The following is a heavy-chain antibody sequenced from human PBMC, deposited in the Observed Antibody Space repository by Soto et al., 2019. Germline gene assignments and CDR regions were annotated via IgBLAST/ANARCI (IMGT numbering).Heavy chain of an antibody. J-gene: IGHJ4*02. CDR3: ARGRRTAVTIDY. CDR2: INHSGST. D-gene: IGHD4-17*01. Sequence: QVQLQQWGAGLLKPSETLSLTCAVYGGSFSGYYWSWIRQPPGKGLEWIGEINHSGSTNYNPSRKSRVTISVDTSKNQFSLKLSSVTAADTAVYYCARGRRTAVTIDYWGQGTLVTVSS. CDR1: GGSFSGYY. V-gene: IGHV4-34*01.